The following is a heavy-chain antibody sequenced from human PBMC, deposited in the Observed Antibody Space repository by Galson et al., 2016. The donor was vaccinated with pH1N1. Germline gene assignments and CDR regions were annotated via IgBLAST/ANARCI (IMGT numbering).Heavy chain of an antibody. J-gene: IGHJ4*02. CDR3: ARAPFGVHSF. CDR2: INQDGSKK. D-gene: IGHD3-3*01. V-gene: IGHV3-7*01. Sequence: CAASGFTFTTYWMNWVRQAPGKGLEWVANINQDGSKKYYVDSVKGRFTVSRDNAKNSLYLQMNSLRAEDTALYYCARAPFGVHSFWGQGTLVTVSS. CDR1: GFTFTTYW.